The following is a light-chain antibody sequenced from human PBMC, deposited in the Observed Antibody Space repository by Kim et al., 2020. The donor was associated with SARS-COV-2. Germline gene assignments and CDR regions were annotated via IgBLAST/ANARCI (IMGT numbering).Light chain of an antibody. CDR1: SLRRYY. V-gene: IGLV3-19*01. J-gene: IGLJ3*02. CDR2: GRN. CDR3: NSRCSGENVL. Sequence: SSELTQDPAVSVAVGQTVKITCQGDSLRRYYASWYQQKPGQAPVLVIYGRNNRPSGIPERLSGSTSGNTASLIITGAQAEDEADYYCNSRCSGENVLFGGGTKLTVL.